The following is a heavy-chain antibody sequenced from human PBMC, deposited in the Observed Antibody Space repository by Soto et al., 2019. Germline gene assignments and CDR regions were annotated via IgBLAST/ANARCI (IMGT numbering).Heavy chain of an antibody. CDR1: RGSINSDYW. Sequence: SETLSLTCAVSRGSINSDYWWTWVRQPPEKGLEWIAEIYPSGTTNYNPSLKSRVTISLDRSRSSFSLKLSYLTAADTAVYYCARPSGSSSWYPYLGQGTLVTVSS. V-gene: IGHV4-4*02. CDR2: IYPSGTT. D-gene: IGHD6-13*01. CDR3: ARPSGSSSWYPY. J-gene: IGHJ4*02.